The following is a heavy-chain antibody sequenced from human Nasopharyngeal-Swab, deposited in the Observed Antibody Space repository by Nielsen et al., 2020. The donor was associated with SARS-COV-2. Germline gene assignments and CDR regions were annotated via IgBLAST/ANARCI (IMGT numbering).Heavy chain of an antibody. Sequence: GESLKISCAASGFTFSSFAMSWVRQAPGKGLEWVSAISCSGGSTYYADSVTGRFTISRDNSKNTLYLQMNSLRAEDTAVYYCARRYCSAGSCMPGDCWGQGTLVTVSS. J-gene: IGHJ4*02. V-gene: IGHV3-23*01. D-gene: IGHD2-15*01. CDR2: ISCSGGST. CDR3: ARRYCSAGSCMPGDC. CDR1: GFTFSSFA.